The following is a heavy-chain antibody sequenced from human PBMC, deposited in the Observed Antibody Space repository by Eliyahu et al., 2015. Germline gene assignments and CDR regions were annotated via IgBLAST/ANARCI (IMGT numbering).Heavy chain of an antibody. Sequence: QVQLQQWGAGLLKPSETLSLTCAVYGGSFSGYYWSWIRQPPGKGLEWIGEINHSGSTNYNPSLKSRVTISVDTSKNQFSLKLSSVTAADTAVYYCARGRRYSYGHRPLDYWGQGTLVTVSS. V-gene: IGHV4-34*01. CDR3: ARGRRYSYGHRPLDY. D-gene: IGHD5-18*01. CDR2: INHSGST. CDR1: GGSFSGYY. J-gene: IGHJ4*02.